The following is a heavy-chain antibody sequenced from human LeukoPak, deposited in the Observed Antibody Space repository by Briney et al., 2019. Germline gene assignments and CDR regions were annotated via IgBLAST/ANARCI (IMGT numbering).Heavy chain of an antibody. V-gene: IGHV4-39*07. Sequence: PSETLSLTCTVSGGSISSSSYYWGWIRQPPGKGLEWIGSIYYSGSTYYNPSLKSRVTISVDTSKNQFSLKLSSVTAADTAVYYCARRAPFVNGGYAGGYYYMDVWGKGTTVTISS. CDR3: ARRAPFVNGGYAGGYYYMDV. D-gene: IGHD5-12*01. CDR1: GGSISSSSYY. CDR2: IYYSGST. J-gene: IGHJ6*03.